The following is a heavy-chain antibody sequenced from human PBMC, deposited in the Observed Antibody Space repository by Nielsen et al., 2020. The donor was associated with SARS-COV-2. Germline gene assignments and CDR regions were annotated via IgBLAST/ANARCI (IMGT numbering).Heavy chain of an antibody. CDR2: ISWNSGSI. CDR1: SFTFDDYA. Sequence: SLMLSCASSSFTFDDYAMHLVRPAPWKGLELVSGISWNSGSIGYAYSVKVRFTISRDNDKNSLYLQMNSLRAEDTALYYCAKGYDYGGPGAFDIWGQGTMVTVSS. CDR3: AKGYDYGGPGAFDI. D-gene: IGHD4-23*01. J-gene: IGHJ3*02. V-gene: IGHV3-9*01.